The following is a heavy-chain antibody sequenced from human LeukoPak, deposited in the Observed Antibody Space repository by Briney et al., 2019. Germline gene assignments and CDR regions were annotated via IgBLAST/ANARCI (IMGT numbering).Heavy chain of an antibody. CDR2: INHSRST. CDR1: GGSFSGYY. J-gene: IGHJ6*03. V-gene: IGHV4-34*01. CDR3: ARRLGRKFGERFYYYHYMDV. D-gene: IGHD3-10*01. Sequence: SETLSLTCAVYGGSFSGYYRSWIRQPPGKGLEWIGEINHSRSTNYHPSLKSRVTISVDTSKNQFSLKLSSVTAADTAVYYCARRLGRKFGERFYYYHYMDVWGKGTTVTISS.